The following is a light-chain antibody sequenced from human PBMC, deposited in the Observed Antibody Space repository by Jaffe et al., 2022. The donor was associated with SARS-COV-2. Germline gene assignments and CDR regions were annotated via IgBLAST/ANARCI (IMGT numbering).Light chain of an antibody. CDR2: YDK. CDR1: NFGRKT. J-gene: IGLJ2*01. Sequence: SFVLTQPPSVSVAPDRTARITCGGNNFGRKTVHWYQQKPGQAPVLVIYYDKDRPSGVPERFSGSKSGNTATLTISRVEAGDEADYFCQVGDGISERVVFGGGTKLTVL. V-gene: IGLV3-21*01. CDR3: QVGDGISERVV.